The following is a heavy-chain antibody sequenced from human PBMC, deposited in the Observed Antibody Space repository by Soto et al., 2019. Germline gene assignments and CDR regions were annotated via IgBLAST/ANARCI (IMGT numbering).Heavy chain of an antibody. V-gene: IGHV3-21*04. CDR2: ISSSSSYI. CDR1: GFTFSSYS. J-gene: IGHJ4*02. Sequence: GGSLRVSCAASGFTFSSYSMNWVRQAPWKGLEWVSSISSSSSYIYYADSVKGRFTISRDNAKNSLYLQMNSLRAEDTAVYYCARGGGGDDYGDYVPLDPFDYWGQGTLVTVSS. CDR3: ARGGGGDDYGDYVPLDPFDY. D-gene: IGHD4-17*01.